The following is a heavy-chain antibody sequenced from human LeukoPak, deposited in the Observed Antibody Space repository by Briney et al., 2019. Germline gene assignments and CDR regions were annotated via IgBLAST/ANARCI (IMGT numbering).Heavy chain of an antibody. V-gene: IGHV4-39*01. CDR1: GGSFSGYY. J-gene: IGHJ5*02. Sequence: SETLSLTCAVYGGSFSGYYWGWIRQPPGKGLEWIGSIYYSGSTYYNPSLKSRVTISVDTSKNQFSLKLSSVTAADTAVYYCARHKAYSSWSRFDPWGQGTLVTVSS. CDR2: IYYSGST. D-gene: IGHD6-13*01. CDR3: ARHKAYSSWSRFDP.